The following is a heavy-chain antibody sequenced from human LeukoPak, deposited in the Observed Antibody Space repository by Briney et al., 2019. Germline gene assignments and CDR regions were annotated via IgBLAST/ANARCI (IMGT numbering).Heavy chain of an antibody. CDR2: IDPSKSYI. Sequence: GESLKISCETSGYNFTNYWISWVRQMPGKGLEWMGTIDPSKSYINYSPSFQGHVIISADKSFRTVYLQWSSLKASDTAMYYCARTCYRSGDFATFDFWGQGTTVTVFS. CDR3: ARTCYRSGDFATFDF. D-gene: IGHD3-22*01. J-gene: IGHJ3*01. V-gene: IGHV5-10-1*01. CDR1: GYNFTNYW.